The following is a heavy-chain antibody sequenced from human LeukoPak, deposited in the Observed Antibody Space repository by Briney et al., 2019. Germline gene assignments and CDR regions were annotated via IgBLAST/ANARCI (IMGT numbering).Heavy chain of an antibody. J-gene: IGHJ4*02. V-gene: IGHV1-18*01. CDR3: ALPLRYCSRTSCYSFDY. D-gene: IGHD2-2*02. Sequence: ASVKVSCKASDYTFTSYGISWVRQAPGQGLEWMGWISAYNGNTNYAQKLQGRVTMTTDTSTSTAYMELRSLRSDDTAMYYCALPLRYCSRTSCYSFDYWGQGTLVTVSS. CDR2: ISAYNGNT. CDR1: DYTFTSYG.